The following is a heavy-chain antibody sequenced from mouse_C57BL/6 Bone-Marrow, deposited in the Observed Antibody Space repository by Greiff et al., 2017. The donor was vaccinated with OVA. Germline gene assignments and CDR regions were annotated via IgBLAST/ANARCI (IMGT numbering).Heavy chain of an antibody. CDR2: IYPSDSET. D-gene: IGHD3-2*02. CDR3: ATRQLRLPRYFDV. J-gene: IGHJ1*03. CDR1: GYTFTSSW. V-gene: IGHV1-52*01. Sequence: QVQLQQPGAELVRPGSSVKLSCKASGYTFTSSWMHWVKQRPIQGLEWIGNIYPSDSETHYNQKFKDKATLTVDKSSSTAYMQLRSLTSEDSAVYDCATRQLRLPRYFDVWGTGTTVTVSS.